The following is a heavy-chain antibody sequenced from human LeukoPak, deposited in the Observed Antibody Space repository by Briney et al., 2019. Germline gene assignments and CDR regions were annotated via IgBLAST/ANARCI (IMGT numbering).Heavy chain of an antibody. CDR1: GYSFTDYW. Sequence: GESLKISCKASGYSFTDYWIVWVRQMPGKGLEWMGAIYPGDSDTSYSPSLDGQVTISADKSVSTTNLQWSSLQASDTAMYYCARPSSLYGGTSEDYWGQGTLVTVSS. J-gene: IGHJ4*02. V-gene: IGHV5-51*01. CDR3: ARPSSLYGGTSEDY. CDR2: IYPGDSDT. D-gene: IGHD4-23*01.